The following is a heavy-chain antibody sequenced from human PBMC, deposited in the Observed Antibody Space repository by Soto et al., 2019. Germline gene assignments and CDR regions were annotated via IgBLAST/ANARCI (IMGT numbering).Heavy chain of an antibody. CDR1: EFTFSSYA. CDR2: ISGSGGST. J-gene: IGHJ5*02. CDR3: ARHSSGWYGWFDP. D-gene: IGHD6-19*01. V-gene: IGHV3-23*01. Sequence: PGGSLRLSCAASEFTFSSYAMSWVRQAPGKGLEWVSGISGSGGSTYYADSVKGRFTISRDNSKSTLYLQMNSLRAEDTAIYYCARHSSGWYGWFDPWGQGTLVTVSS.